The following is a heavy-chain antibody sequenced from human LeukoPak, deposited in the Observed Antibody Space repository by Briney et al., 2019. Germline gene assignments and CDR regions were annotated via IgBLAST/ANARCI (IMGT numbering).Heavy chain of an antibody. CDR1: GYTFNDYA. Sequence: ASVKVSCKASGYTFNDYALHWVRQAPGQSLECMGWITTGRGETRYSQEFQRRITFTRDTSASTVYMDLSDLRSEDTAVYYCARGGKQWRGGNYFDSWGQGTLVAVSS. J-gene: IGHJ4*02. D-gene: IGHD6-19*01. CDR3: ARGGKQWRGGNYFDS. V-gene: IGHV1-3*03. CDR2: ITTGRGET.